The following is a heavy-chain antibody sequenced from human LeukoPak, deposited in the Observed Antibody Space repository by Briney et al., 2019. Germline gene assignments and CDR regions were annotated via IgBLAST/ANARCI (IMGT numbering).Heavy chain of an antibody. V-gene: IGHV3-64D*09. Sequence: PGGYLRLSCSASGFTFSSYAMHWVRQALGKGLKYVSAISSNGGSTYYADSVKGRFTISRDNSKNTLYLQMSSLRAEDTAVYYCVKDQSPYSSGWQQYFQHWGQGTLVTVSS. J-gene: IGHJ1*01. D-gene: IGHD6-19*01. CDR1: GFTFSSYA. CDR3: VKDQSPYSSGWQQYFQH. CDR2: ISSNGGST.